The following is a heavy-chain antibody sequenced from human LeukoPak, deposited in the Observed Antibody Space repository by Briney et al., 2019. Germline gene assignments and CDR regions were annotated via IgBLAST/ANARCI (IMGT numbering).Heavy chain of an antibody. J-gene: IGHJ5*02. Sequence: PSQTLSLTCTVSGGSISSGGYYWSWIRQHPGKGLEWIGYIYYSGSTYYNPSLKSRVTISVDTSKNQFSLKLSSVTAADTAVYYCARVRGAYCGGDCYYRWFDPWGQGTLVTVSS. D-gene: IGHD2-21*02. V-gene: IGHV4-31*03. CDR1: GGSISSGGYY. CDR3: ARVRGAYCGGDCYYRWFDP. CDR2: IYYSGST.